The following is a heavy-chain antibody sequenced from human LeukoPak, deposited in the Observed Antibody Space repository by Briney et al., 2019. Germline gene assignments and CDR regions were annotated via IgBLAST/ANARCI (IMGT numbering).Heavy chain of an antibody. D-gene: IGHD3-16*01. CDR3: ARDRGSGGNHFDY. CDR2: FNPNSGDT. V-gene: IGHV1-2*06. J-gene: IGHJ4*02. Sequence: ASVKVSCKASGYVFSGYYIHWVRQAPGQGLEWMGRFNPNSGDTNYIQKFQGRVTMTRDTSISTAYMDLRSLKSDDTAVYYCARDRGSGGNHFDYWGQGTLVTVSS. CDR1: GYVFSGYY.